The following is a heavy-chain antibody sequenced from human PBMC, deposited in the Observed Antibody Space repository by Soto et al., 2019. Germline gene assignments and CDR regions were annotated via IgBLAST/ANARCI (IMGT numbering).Heavy chain of an antibody. V-gene: IGHV4-4*07. D-gene: IGHD2-2*01. Sequence: PSETLSLTCTVSGGSISSYYWIWIRQPAGKGLEWIGRIYTSGSTNYNPSLKSRVTMSVDTSKNQFSLKLSSVTAADTAVYYCARDMGCSSTSCYSDYWVQGTLVTVSS. CDR1: GGSISSYY. CDR3: ARDMGCSSTSCYSDY. J-gene: IGHJ4*02. CDR2: IYTSGST.